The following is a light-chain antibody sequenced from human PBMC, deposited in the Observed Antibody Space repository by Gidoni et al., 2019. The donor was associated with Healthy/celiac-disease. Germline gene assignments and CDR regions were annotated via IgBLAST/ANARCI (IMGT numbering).Light chain of an antibody. CDR1: QDISNY. J-gene: IGKJ3*01. V-gene: IGKV1-33*01. CDR2: DAS. Sequence: IQMTQSPSSLSASGGDRVTITCQASQDISNYLNWYQQKPGKAPKLLIYDASNLETGVPSRFSGSGSGTDFTFTISSLQPEDIATYYCQQYDNLPFTFGPGTKVDIK. CDR3: QQYDNLPFT.